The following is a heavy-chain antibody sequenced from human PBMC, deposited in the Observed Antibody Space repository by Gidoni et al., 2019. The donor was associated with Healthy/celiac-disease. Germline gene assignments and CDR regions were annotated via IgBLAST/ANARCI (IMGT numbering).Heavy chain of an antibody. J-gene: IGHJ4*02. D-gene: IGHD5-18*01. CDR3: ARDTWIQLWSGGIDFDY. CDR1: GYTFTSYG. V-gene: IGHV1-18*01. Sequence: QVQLVQSGAEVKKPGSSVKVSCKASGYTFTSYGISWVRQAPGQGLEWMGWISAYNGNTNYAQKLQGRVTMTTDTSTSTAYMELRSLRSDDTAVYYCARDTWIQLWSGGIDFDYWGQGTLVTVSS. CDR2: ISAYNGNT.